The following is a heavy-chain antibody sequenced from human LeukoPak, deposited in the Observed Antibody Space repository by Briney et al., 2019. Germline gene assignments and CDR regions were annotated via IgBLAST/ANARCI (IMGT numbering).Heavy chain of an antibody. CDR2: IWYDGSNK. J-gene: IGHJ4*02. CDR3: ARGGRLTGYPYYFDY. D-gene: IGHD3-9*01. CDR1: GFTFSSYG. Sequence: PGGSLRLSCAASGFTFSSYGMHWVRQAPGKGLEWVAVIWYDGSNKYYADSVKGRFTISRDNSKNTLYLQMNSLRAEDTAVYYCARGGRLTGYPYYFDYWGQGTLVTVSS. V-gene: IGHV3-33*01.